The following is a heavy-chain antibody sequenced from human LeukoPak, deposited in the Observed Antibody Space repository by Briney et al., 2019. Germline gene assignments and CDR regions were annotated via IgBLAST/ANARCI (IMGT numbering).Heavy chain of an antibody. CDR2: IRYDGSNK. J-gene: IGHJ3*02. V-gene: IGHV3-30*02. CDR3: AKTSGYSGYEQNDAFDI. CDR1: GFTFSSYG. D-gene: IGHD5-12*01. Sequence: PGGSLRLSCAASGFTFSSYGMQWVRQAPGKGLEWVAFIRYDGSNKYYADSVKGRFTISRDNSKNTLYLQMNSLRAEDTAVYYCAKTSGYSGYEQNDAFDIWGQGTMVTVSS.